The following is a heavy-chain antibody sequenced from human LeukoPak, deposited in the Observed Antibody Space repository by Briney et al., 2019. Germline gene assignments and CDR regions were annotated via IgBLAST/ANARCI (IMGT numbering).Heavy chain of an antibody. CDR2: IGSDGKT. D-gene: IGHD6-6*01. CDR1: GFTLNNYA. V-gene: IGHV3-23*01. J-gene: IGHJ4*02. Sequence: GGSLRLSCAASGFTLNNYAMSWVRQAPGKGLEWVSAIGSDGKTYYADSVRGRFTISRDNSKNMLYLQINSLRADDTAVYYCARDGRGGVAARHGYFDYWGQGTLVTVSS. CDR3: ARDGRGGVAARHGYFDY.